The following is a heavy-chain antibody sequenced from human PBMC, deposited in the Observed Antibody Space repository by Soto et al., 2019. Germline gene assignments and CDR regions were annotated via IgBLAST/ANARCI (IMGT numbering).Heavy chain of an antibody. Sequence: ASVKVSCKASGYTFTSYDINWVRQATGQGLEWMGWMNPNSGNTGYAQKFQGRVTMTRNTSISTAYMELSSLRSEDTEVYYCAREKTADFWSGYYPYYYYGMDVWGQGTTVTVSS. CDR3: AREKTADFWSGYYPYYYYGMDV. J-gene: IGHJ6*02. V-gene: IGHV1-8*01. CDR1: GYTFTSYD. CDR2: MNPNSGNT. D-gene: IGHD3-3*01.